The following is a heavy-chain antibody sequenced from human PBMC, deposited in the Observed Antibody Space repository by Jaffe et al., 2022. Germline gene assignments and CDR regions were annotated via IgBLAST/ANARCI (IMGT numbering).Heavy chain of an antibody. J-gene: IGHJ4*02. CDR1: GFTFDDYA. D-gene: IGHD6-13*01. Sequence: EVHLVESGGVVVQPGGSLRLSCAASGFTFDDYAMHWVRQAPGKGLEWLSVITWDAGSTYYTDSVKGRFTVSRDNSKNSVYLQMNSLRDEDTALYYCAKGAASFIVAAGLDYWGQGTLVTVSS. CDR3: AKGAASFIVAAGLDY. CDR2: ITWDAGST. V-gene: IGHV3-43D*04.